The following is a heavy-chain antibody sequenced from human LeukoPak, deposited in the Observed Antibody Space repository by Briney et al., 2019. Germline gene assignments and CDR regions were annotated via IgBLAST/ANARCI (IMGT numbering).Heavy chain of an antibody. D-gene: IGHD3-10*02. Sequence: PSETLCLTCTVSGGSISSSSYYWGWIRQPPGKGLEWIGYIYHSGSTYYNPSLKSRVTISVDRSKNQFSLKLSSVTAADTAVYYCARVYYGRGGGDAFDIWGQGTMVTVSS. V-gene: IGHV4-30-2*01. J-gene: IGHJ3*02. CDR3: ARVYYGRGGGDAFDI. CDR1: GGSISSSSYY. CDR2: IYHSGST.